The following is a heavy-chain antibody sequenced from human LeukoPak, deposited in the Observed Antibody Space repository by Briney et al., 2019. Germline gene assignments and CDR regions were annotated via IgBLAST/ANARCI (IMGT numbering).Heavy chain of an antibody. CDR3: GRAHSYNYGDY. J-gene: IGHJ4*02. V-gene: IGHV3-74*01. Sequence: GGSLRLSCAASGFTFSSYWMHWVRQGPGKGLVWVSRINSDGSSTTYADSVKGRFTMSRDNAKNTVFLQMNSLRADDTAVYYCGRAHSYNYGDYWGRGILVTVSS. D-gene: IGHD3-16*01. CDR1: GFTFSSYW. CDR2: INSDGSST.